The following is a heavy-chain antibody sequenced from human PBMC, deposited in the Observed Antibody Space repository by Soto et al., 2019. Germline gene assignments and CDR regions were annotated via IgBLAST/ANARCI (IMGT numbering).Heavy chain of an antibody. J-gene: IGHJ4*02. Sequence: SETLSLTCTVSGGSINDGSYYWSWLRQHPGKGLEFIGYIFYTGSKYHNPSLETRVTMSADTSNNEVSLRLHSLTAADTAVYYCARLDYGVSAFDLWGRGTLVTVSS. V-gene: IGHV4-31*03. D-gene: IGHD4-17*01. CDR3: ARLDYGVSAFDL. CDR2: IFYTGSK. CDR1: GGSINDGSYY.